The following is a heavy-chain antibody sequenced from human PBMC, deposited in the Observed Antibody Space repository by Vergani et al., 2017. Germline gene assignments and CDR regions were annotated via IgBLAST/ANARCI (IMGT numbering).Heavy chain of an antibody. D-gene: IGHD3-16*01. CDR3: ARGFPYVWGSVKTGFGY. V-gene: IGHV4-39*07. CDR2: IYYSGST. Sequence: QLQLQESGPGLVKPSETLSLTCTVSGGSISSSSYYWGWIRQPPGKGLEWIGSIYYSGSTYYNPSLKSRVTISVDTSKNQFSLKLSSVTAADTAVYYCARGFPYVWGSVKTGFGYWGQGTLVTVSS. CDR1: GGSISSSSYY. J-gene: IGHJ4*02.